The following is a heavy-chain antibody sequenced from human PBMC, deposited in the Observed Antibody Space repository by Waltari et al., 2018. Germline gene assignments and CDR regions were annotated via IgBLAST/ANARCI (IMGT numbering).Heavy chain of an antibody. J-gene: IGHJ4*02. CDR1: GGSISSYY. CDR2: IYYSGST. V-gene: IGHV4-59*01. CDR3: ARGGWYCSGGSCYFDY. Sequence: QVQLQESGPGLVKPSETLSLTCTVSGGSISSYYWSWLRQPPGKGLEWIGYIYYSGSTNYNPSLKSRVTISVDTSKNQFSLKLSSVTAADTAVYYCARGGWYCSGGSCYFDYWGQGTLVTVSS. D-gene: IGHD2-15*01.